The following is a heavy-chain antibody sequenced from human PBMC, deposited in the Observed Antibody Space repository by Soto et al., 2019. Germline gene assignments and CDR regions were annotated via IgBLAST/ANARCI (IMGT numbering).Heavy chain of an antibody. J-gene: IGHJ4*02. CDR1: GYTFTSYG. CDR3: VREMWTRRGPQNFFDY. V-gene: IGHV1-18*01. CDR2: ISPNSGAT. D-gene: IGHD2-21*01. Sequence: QVQLVQSEGELRQPGASVTVSCRASGYTFTSYGIIWVRQAPGQGLEWMGYISPNSGATTYAQNLQGRLTLTTDTSTSTAYMELRSLSSDDTAIYYCVREMWTRRGPQNFFDYWGPGALVTVSS.